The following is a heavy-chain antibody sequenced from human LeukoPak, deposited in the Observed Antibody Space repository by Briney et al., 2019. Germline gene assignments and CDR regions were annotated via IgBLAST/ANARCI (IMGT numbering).Heavy chain of an antibody. CDR1: GYTFTGYY. CDR2: INPNSGGT. J-gene: IGHJ6*02. V-gene: IGHV1-2*04. CDR3: ARSARYCSGGSCYSRYGLDV. Sequence: AAVKVSCKASGYTFTGYYMHWVRQAPGQGLEWMGWINPNSGGTNYAQKFQRWVTMTRDTSISTAYMELSRLRSDDTAVYYCARSARYCSGGSCYSRYGLDVWGQGTTVTVSS. D-gene: IGHD2-15*01.